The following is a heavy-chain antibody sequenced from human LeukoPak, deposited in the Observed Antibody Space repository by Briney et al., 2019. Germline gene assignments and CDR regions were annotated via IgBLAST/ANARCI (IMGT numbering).Heavy chain of an antibody. J-gene: IGHJ4*02. D-gene: IGHD3-22*01. Sequence: PGGSLRLSCAASGFTVSSNYMSWVRQAPGKGLEWVSAISGSGGSTYYADSVKGRFTISRDNSKNTLYLQMNSLRAEDTAVYYCAKDPIYDSSGTDYWGQGTLVTVSS. CDR3: AKDPIYDSSGTDY. CDR2: ISGSGGST. V-gene: IGHV3-23*01. CDR1: GFTVSSNY.